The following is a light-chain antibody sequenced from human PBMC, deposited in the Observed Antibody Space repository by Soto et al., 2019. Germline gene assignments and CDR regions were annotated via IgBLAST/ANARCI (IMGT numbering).Light chain of an antibody. CDR3: QQADTFPIT. CDR2: AAS. V-gene: IGKV1-27*01. Sequence: DIQMTQSPSSLSASVGDRVTITCRASQDISNYLAWYHQKPGKVPELLIYAASTLQSGVPSRFSGSGFGTDFTLTISSLQPEDSAIYYCQQADTFPITFGQGTRLEIK. CDR1: QDISNY. J-gene: IGKJ5*01.